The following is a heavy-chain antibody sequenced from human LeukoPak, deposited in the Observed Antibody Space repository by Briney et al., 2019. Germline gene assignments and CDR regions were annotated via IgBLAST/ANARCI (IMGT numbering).Heavy chain of an antibody. J-gene: IGHJ6*03. CDR2: INPSGGST. D-gene: IGHD2-2*01. Sequence: ASVKVSCKASGYTFTRYYMHWVRQAPAQGLEWMGIINPSGGSTSYAQKFQGRVTMTRDMSTSTVYMELSSLRSEDTAVYYCAREVSCSSTSCSPSRYYYYYYMDVWGKGTTVTVSS. CDR1: GYTFTRYY. V-gene: IGHV1-46*01. CDR3: AREVSCSSTSCSPSRYYYYYYMDV.